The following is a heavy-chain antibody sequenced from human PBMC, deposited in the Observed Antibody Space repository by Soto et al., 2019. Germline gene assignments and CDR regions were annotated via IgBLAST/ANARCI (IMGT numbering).Heavy chain of an antibody. V-gene: IGHV1-69*01. Sequence: QVQLVQSGAEVKKPGSSVKVSCKASGGTFSSYAISWVRQAPVQGLEWMGGFIPIFGTANYAQKFKGRVTITADESTSTAYMELSSLRSEDTAVYYCARNAPAAGTIIGWFDPWGQGTLVTVSS. D-gene: IGHD6-13*01. CDR2: FIPIFGTA. J-gene: IGHJ5*02. CDR1: GGTFSSYA. CDR3: ARNAPAAGTIIGWFDP.